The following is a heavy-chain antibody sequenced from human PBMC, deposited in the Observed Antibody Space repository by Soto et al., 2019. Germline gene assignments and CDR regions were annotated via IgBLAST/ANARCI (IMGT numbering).Heavy chain of an antibody. Sequence: GGFLRLSCAASGFTFSSYSMNWVRQAPGKGLEWVSSISSSSSYIYYADSVKGRFTISRDNAKNSLYLQMNSLRAEDTAVYYCASDSSGYYYVNYFDYWGQGTLVTVSS. V-gene: IGHV3-21*01. CDR2: ISSSSSYI. J-gene: IGHJ4*02. D-gene: IGHD3-22*01. CDR3: ASDSSGYYYVNYFDY. CDR1: GFTFSSYS.